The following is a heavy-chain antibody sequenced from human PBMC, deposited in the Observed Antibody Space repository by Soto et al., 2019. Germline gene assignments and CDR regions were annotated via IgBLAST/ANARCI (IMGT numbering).Heavy chain of an antibody. J-gene: IGHJ6*02. D-gene: IGHD3-10*01. CDR2: ISSSSSTI. Sequence: ESGGGLVQPGGSLRLSCAASGFTFSSYSMNWVRQAPGKGLEWVSYISSSSSTIYYADSVKGRFTISRDNAKNSLYLQMNSLRDEDTAVYYCARDHVLLWFGEKSGGMDVWGQGTTVTVSS. CDR3: ARDHVLLWFGEKSGGMDV. V-gene: IGHV3-48*02. CDR1: GFTFSSYS.